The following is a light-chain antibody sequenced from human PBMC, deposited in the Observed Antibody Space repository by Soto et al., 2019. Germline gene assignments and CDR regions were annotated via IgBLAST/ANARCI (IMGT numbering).Light chain of an antibody. J-gene: IGLJ2*01. CDR2: LDSDGSH. CDR3: QTWATGIHVV. Sequence: QLVLTQSPSASASLGASVKLTCTLSSGHSSYAIAWHQQQPEKGPRYLMKLDSDGSHTKGDAIPDRFSGSSSGAERYLTISSLQSGDEADYYCQTWATGIHVVSGGGTKLTVL. V-gene: IGLV4-69*01. CDR1: SGHSSYA.